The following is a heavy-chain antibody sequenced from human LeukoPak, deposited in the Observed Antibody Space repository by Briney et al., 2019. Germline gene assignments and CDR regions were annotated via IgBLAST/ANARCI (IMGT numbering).Heavy chain of an antibody. V-gene: IGHV6-1*01. CDR2: TYYRSKWFN. Sequence: SQTLSLNCAISGDSVYSKSASWNCLRQSPSRGLERLGRTYYRSKWFNDYAVSVKSRISINPDTSKNQFSLHLASVTPDDTAVYFCARGTGSLDYWGQGTLVTVSS. J-gene: IGHJ4*02. D-gene: IGHD1-26*01. CDR3: ARGTGSLDY. CDR1: GDSVYSKSAS.